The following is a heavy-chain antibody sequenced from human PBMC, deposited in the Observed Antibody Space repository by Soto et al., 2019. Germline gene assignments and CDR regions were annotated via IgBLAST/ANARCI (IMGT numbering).Heavy chain of an antibody. CDR2: IYHSGST. Sequence: QVRPQESGPGLVKPSGTLSLTCAVSGGSISSTNWWCWVRQPPGKGLEWIGEIYHSGSTNYNPSLKSRITISVDKSKNQFSLRLSSVTAADTAVYYCARGPSTTVQDAFDIWGQGTMVTVSS. V-gene: IGHV4-4*02. CDR3: ARGPSTTVQDAFDI. J-gene: IGHJ3*02. CDR1: GGSISSTNW. D-gene: IGHD4-17*01.